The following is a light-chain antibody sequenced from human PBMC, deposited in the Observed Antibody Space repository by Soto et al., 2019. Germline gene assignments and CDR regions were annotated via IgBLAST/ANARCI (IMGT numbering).Light chain of an antibody. CDR3: TSDAGSNNFDV. Sequence: QSALTQPPSASGSPGQSVTISCTGASSDVGTYDFVSWYQPHPGKAPKLMIYEVTKRPSGVPDPFSGSRSGNTASLTVSGLQAEDEADYYCTSDAGSNNFDVFGTGTKLTVL. J-gene: IGLJ1*01. V-gene: IGLV2-8*01. CDR2: EVT. CDR1: SSDVGTYDF.